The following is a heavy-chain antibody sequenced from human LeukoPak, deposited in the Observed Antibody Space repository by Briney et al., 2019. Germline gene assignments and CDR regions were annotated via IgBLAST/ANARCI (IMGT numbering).Heavy chain of an antibody. CDR2: ISSSGSTI. J-gene: IGHJ4*02. Sequence: GGSLRLSCAASGFTFSSYEMNWLRQAPGKGLEWVSYISSSGSTIYYPDSLKGRFTISRDNAKNSPYLQMNMLRAEDAAVYYCARVLLYSAGWFDYWGQGTLVTVSS. V-gene: IGHV3-48*03. CDR3: ARVLLYSAGWFDY. D-gene: IGHD3-10*02. CDR1: GFTFSSYE.